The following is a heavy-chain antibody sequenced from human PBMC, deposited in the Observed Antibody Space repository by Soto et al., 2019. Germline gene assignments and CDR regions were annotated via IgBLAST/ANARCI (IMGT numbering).Heavy chain of an antibody. Sequence: GASVKVSCKASGYTFTSYAMHWVRQAPGQRLEWMGWINAGNGNTKYSQKFQGRVTITRDTSASTAYMGLSSLRSEDTAVYYCAREALGYCSGGSCYDYYYGMDVWGQGTTVTVSS. CDR2: INAGNGNT. V-gene: IGHV1-3*01. CDR1: GYTFTSYA. CDR3: AREALGYCSGGSCYDYYYGMDV. J-gene: IGHJ6*02. D-gene: IGHD2-15*01.